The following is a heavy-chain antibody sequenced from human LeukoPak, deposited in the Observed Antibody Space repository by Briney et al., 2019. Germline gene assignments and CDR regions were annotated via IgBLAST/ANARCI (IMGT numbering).Heavy chain of an antibody. D-gene: IGHD5-18*01. CDR2: IYYSGST. Sequence: PSETLSLICTVSGGSISSGAYYWNWIRQHPGKGLEWIGYIYYSGSTYYTPSLRSRVTISVDTSKKQFSLKLSSVTAADTAVYFCARDPSYGQFDYWGQGTLVTVSS. J-gene: IGHJ4*02. V-gene: IGHV4-31*03. CDR1: GGSISSGAYY. CDR3: ARDPSYGQFDY.